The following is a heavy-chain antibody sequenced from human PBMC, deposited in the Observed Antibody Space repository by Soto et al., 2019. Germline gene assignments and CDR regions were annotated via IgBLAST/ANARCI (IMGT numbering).Heavy chain of an antibody. D-gene: IGHD6-19*01. Sequence: QMQLVESGGGVVQPGRSLRLSCAASGFTFSYYPMHWVRQAPGKGLEWVAVISFDGSNKDYADSVKGRFTISKDNSKNPFDLQMDSLRGEATAVYYCARLPGALVAVLYIYPLDARDPMSDVDVCGQGTTVTVSS. CDR3: ARLPGALVAVLYIYPLDARDPMSDVDV. V-gene: IGHV3-30-3*01. CDR1: GFTFSYYP. J-gene: IGHJ6*02. CDR2: ISFDGSNK.